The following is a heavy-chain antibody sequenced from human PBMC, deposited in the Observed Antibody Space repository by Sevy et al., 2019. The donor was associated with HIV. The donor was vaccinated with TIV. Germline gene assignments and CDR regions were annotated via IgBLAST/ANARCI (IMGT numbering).Heavy chain of an antibody. Sequence: GGSLRLSCAASGFPFSKYSMSWIRQTPGKGLEWVATFSFGCGQINYADSVKGRFTISRDVSRNTFYLQMNGLRSDDTAIYYCAREGCTRPHDYWGQGTVVTVSS. CDR3: AREGCTRPHDY. J-gene: IGHJ4*02. CDR1: GFPFSKYS. V-gene: IGHV3-21*04. CDR2: FSFGCGQI. D-gene: IGHD2-8*01.